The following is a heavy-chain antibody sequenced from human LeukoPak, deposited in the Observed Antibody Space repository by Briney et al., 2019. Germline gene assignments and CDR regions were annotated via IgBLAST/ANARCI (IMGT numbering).Heavy chain of an antibody. J-gene: IGHJ3*02. Sequence: SGPALVKPTQTLTLTCTFSGFSLSTSGMCVSWIRQPPGKALEWLARIDWDDDKYYSTSLKTRLTISKDTSKNQVVLTMTNMDPVDTATYYCARIRLAHNSGSYGGAFDIWGQGTMVTVSS. CDR3: ARIRLAHNSGSYGGAFDI. D-gene: IGHD1-26*01. CDR1: GFSLSTSGMC. CDR2: IDWDDDK. V-gene: IGHV2-70*11.